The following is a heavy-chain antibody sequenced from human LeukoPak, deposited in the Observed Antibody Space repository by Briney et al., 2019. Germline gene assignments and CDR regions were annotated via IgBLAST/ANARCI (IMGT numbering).Heavy chain of an antibody. CDR2: IYYSGST. J-gene: IGHJ5*02. CDR1: GGSVSSGSYY. V-gene: IGHV4-61*01. Sequence: SETPSLTCTVSGGSVSSGSYYWSWIQQPPGKGLEWIGYIYYSGSTNYNPSLKSRVTISVDTSKNQFSLKLSSVTAADTAVYYCARDLAVDGTDGWFDPWGQGTLVTVSS. CDR3: ARDLAVDGTDGWFDP. D-gene: IGHD1-14*01.